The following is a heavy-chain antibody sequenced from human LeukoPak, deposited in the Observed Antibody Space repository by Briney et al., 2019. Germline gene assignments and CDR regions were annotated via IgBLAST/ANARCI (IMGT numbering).Heavy chain of an antibody. V-gene: IGHV1-18*01. J-gene: IGHJ3*02. Sequence: ASVNVSCKAFGYTVRSYGISWVRQAPGQGLEWMGWISAYNGNTNYAQNLQGRVTMTTDTSTSTAYMELRSLRFDDTAVYYCARSPRITMIVVVLADDDALDIWGQGTMVTVSS. D-gene: IGHD3-22*01. CDR1: GYTVRSYG. CDR3: ARSPRITMIVVVLADDDALDI. CDR2: ISAYNGNT.